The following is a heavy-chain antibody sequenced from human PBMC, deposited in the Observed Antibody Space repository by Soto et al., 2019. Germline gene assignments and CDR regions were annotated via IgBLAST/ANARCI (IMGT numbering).Heavy chain of an antibody. CDR3: AREGLVLAPSTVNSDHYYYAMDV. J-gene: IGHJ6*02. CDR1: GGSISTYY. CDR2: VYHSGTT. Sequence: SETLSLTCTVSGGSISTYYWTWIRQSPGKGPEWIGYVYHSGTTNYNPSLESRVTMSLDTSKNQFSLKLSAVTTADTAVYYCAREGLVLAPSTVNSDHYYYAMDVWGQGTTVTVSS. D-gene: IGHD3-3*02. V-gene: IGHV4-59*01.